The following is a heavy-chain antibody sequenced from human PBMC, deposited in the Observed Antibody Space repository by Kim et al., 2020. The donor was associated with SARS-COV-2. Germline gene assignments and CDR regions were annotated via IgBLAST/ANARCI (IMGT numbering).Heavy chain of an antibody. Sequence: ASVKVSCKASGYTFTSYDINWVRQATGQGLEWMGWMNPNSGNTGYAQKFQGRVTMTRNTSISTAYMELSSLRSEDTAVYYCARCRKAEYYDFRKVWFDPWGQGTLVTVSS. CDR3: ARCRKAEYYDFRKVWFDP. CDR2: MNPNSGNT. V-gene: IGHV1-8*01. CDR1: GYTFTSYD. D-gene: IGHD3-3*01. J-gene: IGHJ5*02.